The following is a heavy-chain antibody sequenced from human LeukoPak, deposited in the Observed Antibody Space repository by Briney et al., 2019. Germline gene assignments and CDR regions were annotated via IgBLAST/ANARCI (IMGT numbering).Heavy chain of an antibody. CDR1: GFIFSSYG. D-gene: IGHD4-17*01. V-gene: IGHV3-23*01. CDR2: ISGSGSGGST. J-gene: IGHJ4*02. CDR3: AKATSVTTLFDY. Sequence: GGSLSLSCAASGFIFSSYGMTWVRQAPGKGLGWVSAISGSGSGGSTYYADSVKGRFTISRDNSKNTLYLQMNSLRVEDTAVYYCAKATSVTTLFDYWGQGTLVTVSS.